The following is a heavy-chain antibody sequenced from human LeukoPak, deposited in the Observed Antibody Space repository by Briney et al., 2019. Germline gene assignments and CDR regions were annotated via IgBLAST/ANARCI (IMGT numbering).Heavy chain of an antibody. Sequence: SETLSLTCSVSGDSVSSYYWSWIRQPPGKGLEWIGYISSGNTNYNPSLKSRVTISVDTSKNQISLSLNSVTAADTAVYYCARIDYGDYNFYFYYMDVWGKGTTVTVSS. CDR2: ISSGNT. D-gene: IGHD4-17*01. J-gene: IGHJ6*03. CDR3: ARIDYGDYNFYFYYMDV. V-gene: IGHV4-59*02. CDR1: GDSVSSYY.